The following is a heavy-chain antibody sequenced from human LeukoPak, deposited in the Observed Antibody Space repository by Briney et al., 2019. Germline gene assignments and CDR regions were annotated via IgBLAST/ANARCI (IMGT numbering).Heavy chain of an antibody. D-gene: IGHD3-10*01. Sequence: GGSLRLSCAASGFAFSRHGIHWVRQAPGKRLEWVAFIPYDGSNKFYADSVKGRFTISRDNSKNTLYLQMNSLRAEDTAVYYCAKGVGGSANYYYMDVWGKGTTVTVSS. J-gene: IGHJ6*03. CDR1: GFAFSRHG. CDR2: IPYDGSNK. V-gene: IGHV3-30*02. CDR3: AKGVGGSANYYYMDV.